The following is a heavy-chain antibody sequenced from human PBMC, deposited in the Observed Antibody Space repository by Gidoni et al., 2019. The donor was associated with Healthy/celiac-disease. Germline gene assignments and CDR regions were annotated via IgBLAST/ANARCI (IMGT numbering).Heavy chain of an antibody. J-gene: IGHJ4*02. CDR3: ARDSSSGWEAFDY. V-gene: IGHV3-53*02. D-gene: IGHD6-19*01. CDR1: GFTVSSNY. Sequence: EVQLVETGGGLIQPGGSLRLSCAASGFTVSSNYMSWVRQAPGKGLEWVSVIYSGGSTYYADSVKGRFTISKDNSKNTLYLQMNSLRAEDTAVYYCARDSSSGWEAFDYWGQGTLVTVSS. CDR2: IYSGGST.